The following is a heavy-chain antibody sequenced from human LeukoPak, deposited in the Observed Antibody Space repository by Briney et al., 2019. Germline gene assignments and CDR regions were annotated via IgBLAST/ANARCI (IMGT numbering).Heavy chain of an antibody. CDR2: ISYDGNSK. CDR3: AREFSSSWYLTFDY. Sequence: GGSLRLSCAASGFTFRRSSMHWVRKPPGKGLEWVAIISYDGNSKYYADSVKGRFTISRDNSKNTLYLQMNNLRAEDTAVYYCAREFSSSWYLTFDYWGQGTLVTVSS. D-gene: IGHD6-13*01. V-gene: IGHV3-30*04. J-gene: IGHJ4*02. CDR1: GFTFRRSS.